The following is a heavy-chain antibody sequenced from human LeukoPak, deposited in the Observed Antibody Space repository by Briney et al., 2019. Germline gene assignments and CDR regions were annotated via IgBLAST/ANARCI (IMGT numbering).Heavy chain of an antibody. CDR1: GGSISSYY. CDR3: ARLTIPQEYYYDSSGYPYYFDY. V-gene: IGHV4-59*12. Sequence: SETLSLTCTVSGGSISSYYWSWIRQPPGKGLEWIGYIYYSGSTNYNPSLKSRVTISVDTSKNQFSLKLSSVTAADTAVYCCARLTIPQEYYYDSSGYPYYFDYWGQGTLVTVSS. CDR2: IYYSGST. D-gene: IGHD3-22*01. J-gene: IGHJ4*02.